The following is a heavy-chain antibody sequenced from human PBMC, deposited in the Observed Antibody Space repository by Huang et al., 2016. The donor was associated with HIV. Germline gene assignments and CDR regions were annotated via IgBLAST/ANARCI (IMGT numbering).Heavy chain of an antibody. D-gene: IGHD3-3*01. CDR2: IIPIFGTP. J-gene: IGHJ4*02. Sequence: QVQLVQSGAEVKKPGSSVKVSCKVSGGTFNNAISWGRQAPGQGLEWMVGIIPIFGTPNYARKFQGRVTITADESTSIAYMELSSLRSEDTAVYYCARGAPDLDSHLDHWGQGTLVTVSS. V-gene: IGHV1-69*13. CDR1: GGTFNNA. CDR3: ARGAPDLDSHLDH.